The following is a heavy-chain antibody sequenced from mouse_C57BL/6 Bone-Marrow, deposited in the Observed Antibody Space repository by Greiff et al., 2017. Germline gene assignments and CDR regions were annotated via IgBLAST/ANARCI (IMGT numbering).Heavy chain of an antibody. Sequence: QVHVKQPGAELVKPGASVKLSCKASGYTFTSYWMHWVKQRPGQGLEWIGMIHPKSGSTNYNEKFKSKATLTVDKSSSTAYMQLSSLTSEDSAVYYCARNLLLRLYYAMDYWGQGTSVTVSS. CDR1: GYTFTSYW. J-gene: IGHJ4*01. V-gene: IGHV1-64*01. CDR2: IHPKSGST. CDR3: ARNLLLRLYYAMDY. D-gene: IGHD1-1*01.